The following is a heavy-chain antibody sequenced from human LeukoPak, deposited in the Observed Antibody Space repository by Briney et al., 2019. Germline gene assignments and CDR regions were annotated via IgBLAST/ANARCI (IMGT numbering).Heavy chain of an antibody. V-gene: IGHV3-7*01. J-gene: IGHJ4*02. CDR2: IKQDGSEK. Sequence: GGSLGLSCAVSGFTFSSYWMSWVRQAPGKGLEWVANIKQDGSEKYYVDSVKGRFTISRDNAENSLYLQMNTLRAEDTAVYYCARDRYITRSWGYDFDYWGQGTLVTVSS. CDR3: ARDRYITRSWGYDFDY. D-gene: IGHD6-13*01. CDR1: GFTFSSYW.